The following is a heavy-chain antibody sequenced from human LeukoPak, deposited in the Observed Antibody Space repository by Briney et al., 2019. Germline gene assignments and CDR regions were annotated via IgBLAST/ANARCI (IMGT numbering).Heavy chain of an antibody. CDR3: ARHYSSSWTVYYYYYMDV. D-gene: IGHD6-13*01. J-gene: IGHJ6*03. CDR2: IYYSGST. CDR1: GGSISSSSYY. V-gene: IGHV4-39*01. Sequence: PSETLSLTCTVSGGSISSSSYYWGWIRQPPGKGLEWIGSIYYSGSTYYNPSLKSRVTIPVDTSKNQFSLKLSSVTAADTAVYYCARHYSSSWTVYYYYYMDVWGKGITVTVSS.